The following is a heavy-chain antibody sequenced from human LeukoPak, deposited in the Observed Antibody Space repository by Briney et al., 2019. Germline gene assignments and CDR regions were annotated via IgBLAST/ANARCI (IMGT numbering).Heavy chain of an antibody. J-gene: IGHJ4*02. CDR3: AKSYQFDF. V-gene: IGHV3-23*01. Sequence: GGSLRLSCAASGFTFSTSSMSWVRQAPGKGLEWVSTLSGSGGSTNYADSVKGRFTISRDNSKNSLYLQMNSLRAEDTALYYCAKSYQFDFWGQGTLVAVSS. CDR2: LSGSGGST. D-gene: IGHD2-2*01. CDR1: GFTFSTSS.